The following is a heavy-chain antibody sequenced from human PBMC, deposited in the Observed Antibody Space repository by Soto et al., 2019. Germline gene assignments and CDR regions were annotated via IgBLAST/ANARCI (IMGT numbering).Heavy chain of an antibody. D-gene: IGHD2-21*02. J-gene: IGHJ3*02. V-gene: IGHV1-69*01. Sequence: QVQLVQSGAEVKKPGSSVKVSCKASGGTFSTYAISWMRQAPGQGLEWMGGIIPMFGMANYAQNFQGRVTITADESTSTAYMELSNLRSDDTAVYYCAREPSPYCAGDCYFYDFDIWGQGTQVTVSS. CDR1: GGTFSTYA. CDR3: AREPSPYCAGDCYFYDFDI. CDR2: IIPMFGMA.